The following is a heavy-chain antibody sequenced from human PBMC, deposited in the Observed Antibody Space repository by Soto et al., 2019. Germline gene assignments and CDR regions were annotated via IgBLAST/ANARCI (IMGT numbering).Heavy chain of an antibody. CDR3: ARGRYYYDSSGYHSPF. CDR2: IYSGGST. V-gene: IGHV3-53*02. D-gene: IGHD3-22*01. J-gene: IGHJ4*02. CDR1: GFTVSSYY. Sequence: EVQLVETGGGLIQPGGSLRVSCAASGFTVSSYYMSWVRQAPGKGLEWVSVIYSGGSTYYADSVKGRFTVSRDNSKNMLSLQMNRLRAEDTAVYYCARGRYYYDSSGYHSPFWGQGTLVTVSS.